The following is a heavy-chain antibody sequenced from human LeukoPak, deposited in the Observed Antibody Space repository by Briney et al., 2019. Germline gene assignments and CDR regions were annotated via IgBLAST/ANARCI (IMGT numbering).Heavy chain of an antibody. J-gene: IGHJ6*02. D-gene: IGHD3-16*01. CDR2: INHNGNVN. CDR1: GFTFSSYW. CDR3: ARGGGLDV. V-gene: IGHV3-7*03. Sequence: GRSLRLSCAASGFTFSSYWMNWARQAPGKGLEWVASINHNGNVNYYVDSVKGRFTISRDNAKNSLYLQMSNLRAEDTAVYFCARGGGLDVWSQGATVTVSS.